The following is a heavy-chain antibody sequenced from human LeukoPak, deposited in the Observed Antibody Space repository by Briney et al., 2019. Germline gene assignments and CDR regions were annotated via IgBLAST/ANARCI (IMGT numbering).Heavy chain of an antibody. Sequence: PGGSLRLSCAASGFTFSSYGMHWVRQPPGKGLEWIGEINHSGSTNYNPSLKSRVTISVDTSKNQFSLKLSSVTAADTAVYYCARGVLRALLDYWGQGTLVTVSS. CDR1: GFTFSSYG. J-gene: IGHJ4*02. V-gene: IGHV4-34*01. CDR2: INHSGST. CDR3: ARGVLRALLDY. D-gene: IGHD2-15*01.